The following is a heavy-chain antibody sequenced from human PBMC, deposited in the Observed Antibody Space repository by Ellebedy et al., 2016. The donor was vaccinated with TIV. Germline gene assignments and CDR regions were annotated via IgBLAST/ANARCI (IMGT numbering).Heavy chain of an antibody. CDR3: ARWVAVAATYCDY. Sequence: MPSETLSLTCAVYGGSFSGYYCSWIRQPPGKGLEWIGELNHSRITNYNPSLKSRVTISVDTSKNQFSLKLSSVTAADTAVYYCARWVAVAATYCDYWGQGTLVTVSS. J-gene: IGHJ4*02. CDR1: GGSFSGYY. V-gene: IGHV4-34*01. CDR2: LNHSRIT. D-gene: IGHD6-19*01.